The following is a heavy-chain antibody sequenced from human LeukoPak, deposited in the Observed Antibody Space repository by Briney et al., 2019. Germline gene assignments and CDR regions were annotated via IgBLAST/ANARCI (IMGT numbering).Heavy chain of an antibody. CDR1: GGSISSESYY. CDR3: ASFEYYLAAFDI. CDR2: IYYSGST. Sequence: PSETLSLTCSVSGGSISSESYYWGWIRQPPGKGLEWIGTIYYSGSTYFNPSLKSRVTISVDTSKNQFSLKLSSVTAADTALYYCASFEYYLAAFDIWGQGTMVTVSS. V-gene: IGHV4-39*01. D-gene: IGHD3-10*01. J-gene: IGHJ3*02.